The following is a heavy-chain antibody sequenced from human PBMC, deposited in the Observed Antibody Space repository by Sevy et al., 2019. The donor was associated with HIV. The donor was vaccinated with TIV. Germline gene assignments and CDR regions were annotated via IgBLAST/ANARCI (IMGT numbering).Heavy chain of an antibody. V-gene: IGHV3-7*01. D-gene: IGHD3-10*01. Sequence: GGSLRLSCAASGFTFSSYWMSWVRQAPGKGLEWVANIKQDGSEKYYVDSVKGRFTISRDNAKNSMYLQMNSLRAGDTAVYYCVRGNNLGELGYWFDPWGQGTLVTVSS. J-gene: IGHJ5*02. CDR3: VRGNNLGELGYWFDP. CDR1: GFTFSSYW. CDR2: IKQDGSEK.